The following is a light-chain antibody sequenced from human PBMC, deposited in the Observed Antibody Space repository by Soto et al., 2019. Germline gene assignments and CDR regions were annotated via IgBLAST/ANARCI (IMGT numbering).Light chain of an antibody. J-gene: IGKJ1*01. CDR1: QSVRNS. Sequence: EIVLTQSPATLSLSPGERATLSCRASQSVRNSLAWFQQRPGQAPRLLIYEASNRATGTPARFSGSGSGTDFALTISRLEPEDFAVYYCQQYGSSRTFGQGTKVDIK. V-gene: IGKV3-11*01. CDR3: QQYGSSRT. CDR2: EAS.